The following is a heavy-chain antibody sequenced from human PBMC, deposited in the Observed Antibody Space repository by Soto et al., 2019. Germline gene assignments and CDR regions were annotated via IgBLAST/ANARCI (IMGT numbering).Heavy chain of an antibody. CDR3: AGRCDSTTCLGHFDY. J-gene: IGHJ4*02. CDR2: ILPIFATA. Sequence: ASVKVSCKASGGTFNDYVVNWVRQAPGQGLEWMGGILPIFATANYAQKFQGRVTITADKSTSTAYMELTSLRSEDTAVYYCAGRCDSTTCLGHFDYWGQGTLVTVSS. D-gene: IGHD2-2*01. V-gene: IGHV1-69*06. CDR1: GGTFNDYV.